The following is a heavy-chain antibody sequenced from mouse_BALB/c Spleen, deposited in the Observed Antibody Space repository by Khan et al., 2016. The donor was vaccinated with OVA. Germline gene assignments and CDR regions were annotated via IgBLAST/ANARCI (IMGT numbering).Heavy chain of an antibody. Sequence: VQLKESGPGLVKPSQSLSLTCTVTGYSITSDYAWNWIRQFPGNKLEWLGYISYSGNTKYNPSLKSRIFVTRDTSKNQFFLQLNSVTTEDSATYYCARVSGGDFDYWGQGTTLTVSS. D-gene: IGHD4-1*01. CDR2: ISYSGNT. V-gene: IGHV3-2*02. CDR3: ARVSGGDFDY. J-gene: IGHJ2*01. CDR1: GYSITSDYA.